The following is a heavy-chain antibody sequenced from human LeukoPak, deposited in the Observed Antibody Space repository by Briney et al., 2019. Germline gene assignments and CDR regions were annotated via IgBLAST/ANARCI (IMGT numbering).Heavy chain of an antibody. J-gene: IGHJ4*02. Sequence: PSQTLSLTCTVSGGSISSGGYYWSWIRQHPGKGLEWIGYIYYSGSTYYNPSLKSRVTISVDTSKNQFSLKLSSVTAADTAVYYCARFLELHPRWFDYWGQGTLVTVSS. CDR3: ARFLELHPRWFDY. V-gene: IGHV4-31*03. D-gene: IGHD1-7*01. CDR2: IYYSGST. CDR1: GGSISSGGYY.